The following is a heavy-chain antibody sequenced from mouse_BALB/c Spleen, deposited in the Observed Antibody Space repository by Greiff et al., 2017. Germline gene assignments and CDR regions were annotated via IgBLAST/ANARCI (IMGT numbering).Heavy chain of an antibody. CDR2: ISSGGGST. J-gene: IGHJ3*01. Sequence: EVQLVESGGGLVKPGGSLKLSCAASGFAFSSYDMSWVRQTPEKRLEWVAYISSGGGSTYYPDTVKGRFTISRDNAKNTLYLQMSSLKSEDTAMYYCARQGAYYGNYEGIAYWGQGTLVTVSA. CDR3: ARQGAYYGNYEGIAY. D-gene: IGHD2-10*01. CDR1: GFAFSSYD. V-gene: IGHV5-12-1*01.